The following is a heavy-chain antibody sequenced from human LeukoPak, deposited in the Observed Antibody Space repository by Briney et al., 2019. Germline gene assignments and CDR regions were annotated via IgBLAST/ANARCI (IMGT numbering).Heavy chain of an antibody. CDR3: ARKYPIAVAGLYYMDV. V-gene: IGHV1-8*01. CDR2: MNPNSGNT. Sequence: ASVKVSCKASGYTFTSYDINWVRQATGQGLEWMGWMNPNSGNTGYAQKFQGRVTMTRNTSISTAYMELSSLRSEDTAVYYSARKYPIAVAGLYYMDVWGKGTTVTVSS. CDR1: GYTFTSYD. J-gene: IGHJ6*03. D-gene: IGHD6-19*01.